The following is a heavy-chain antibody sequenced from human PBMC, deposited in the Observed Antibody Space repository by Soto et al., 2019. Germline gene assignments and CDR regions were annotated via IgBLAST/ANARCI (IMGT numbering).Heavy chain of an antibody. CDR3: AAGGGLPRYY. D-gene: IGHD5-12*01. CDR2: IYYSGST. V-gene: IGHV4-31*03. Sequence: LSLTCTVSGGSISSGGYSWTWIRQHPGKGLEWIGYIYYSGSTYYNPSLKSRVTISVDRSKNQFSLKLSSVTAADTAVYYCAAGGGLPRYYWGQGTLVTVSS. CDR1: GGSISSGGYS. J-gene: IGHJ4*02.